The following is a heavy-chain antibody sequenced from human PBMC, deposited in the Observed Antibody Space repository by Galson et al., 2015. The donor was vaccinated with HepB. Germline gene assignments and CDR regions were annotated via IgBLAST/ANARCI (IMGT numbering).Heavy chain of an antibody. CDR3: ARMIAVAGTDWFDP. J-gene: IGHJ5*02. CDR1: GYTFTSYG. V-gene: IGHV1-18*01. D-gene: IGHD6-19*01. Sequence: SVKVSCKASGYTFTSYGISWVRQAPGQGLEWMGWISAYNGNTNYAQKLQGRVTMTTDTSTSTAYMELRSLRSDDTAVYYCARMIAVAGTDWFDPWGQGTLVTVSS. CDR2: ISAYNGNT.